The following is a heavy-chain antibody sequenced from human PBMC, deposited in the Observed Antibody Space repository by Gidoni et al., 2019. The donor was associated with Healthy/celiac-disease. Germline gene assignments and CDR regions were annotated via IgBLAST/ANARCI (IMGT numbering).Heavy chain of an antibody. V-gene: IGHV4-39*07. Sequence: QLQLQESGPVLVKPSETLSLTCTVSRCSISSSSYYWGWIRQPPGKGLEWIGSIYYSGSTYYNPSLKSRVTISVDTSKNQFSLKLSSVTAADTAVYYCGRTIFGVVNTDAFDIWGQGTMVTVSS. CDR1: RCSISSSSYY. J-gene: IGHJ3*02. D-gene: IGHD3-3*01. CDR2: IYYSGST. CDR3: GRTIFGVVNTDAFDI.